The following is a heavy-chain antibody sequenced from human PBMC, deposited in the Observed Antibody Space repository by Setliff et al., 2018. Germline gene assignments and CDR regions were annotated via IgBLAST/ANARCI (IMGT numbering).Heavy chain of an antibody. V-gene: IGHV3-23*01. Sequence: GESLKISCAASGFTFSSYAMSWVRQAPGKGLEWISGISGSGGSTYYADSVKGRFTISRDNSKNTLYLQMNSLRAEDTAIYYCARDRSDSNNWYNFQHWGQGTLVTVS. CDR2: ISGSGGST. CDR1: GFTFSSYA. J-gene: IGHJ1*01. CDR3: ARDRSDSNNWYNFQH. D-gene: IGHD6-13*01.